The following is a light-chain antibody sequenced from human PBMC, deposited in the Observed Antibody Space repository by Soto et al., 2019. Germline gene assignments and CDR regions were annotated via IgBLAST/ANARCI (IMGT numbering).Light chain of an antibody. Sequence: EIVMTQSPATLSVSPGERATLSCRASQSVSSNLAWYQQKPGQAPRLLIYGASTRATGIPARFSGSGSGTEFTLTISSLQSEDFAEYHCQQYGSSPRITFGQGTRLEIK. CDR3: QQYGSSPRIT. V-gene: IGKV3-15*01. CDR1: QSVSSN. CDR2: GAS. J-gene: IGKJ5*01.